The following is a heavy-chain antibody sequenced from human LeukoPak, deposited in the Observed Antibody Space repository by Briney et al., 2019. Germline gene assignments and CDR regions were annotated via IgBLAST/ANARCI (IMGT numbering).Heavy chain of an antibody. D-gene: IGHD4-23*01. J-gene: IGHJ3*02. CDR3: ASDGGNFDAFDI. Sequence: SQTLSLTCTVSGGSISCGDYYWSWIRQPPGKGLKWIGYIFYSGNTYYNPSLKSRVPISVDTSKNRFSLKLSSVTAADTAVYYCASDGGNFDAFDIWGQGTMVTVSS. V-gene: IGHV4-30-4*01. CDR1: GGSISCGDYY. CDR2: IFYSGNT.